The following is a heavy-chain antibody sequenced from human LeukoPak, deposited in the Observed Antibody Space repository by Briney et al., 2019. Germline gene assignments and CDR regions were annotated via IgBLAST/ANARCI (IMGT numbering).Heavy chain of an antibody. CDR3: AKEYCINGVCYHFDY. Sequence: PGGSLRLSCAASGFTFSSYGMSWVRQAPGKGLEWVSGISGSGGSTYYADSVKGRFTISRDNSKNTLYLQMNSLRAEDTAVYYCAKEYCINGVCYHFDYWGQGTLVTVSS. V-gene: IGHV3-23*01. CDR1: GFTFSSYG. CDR2: ISGSGGST. D-gene: IGHD2-8*01. J-gene: IGHJ4*02.